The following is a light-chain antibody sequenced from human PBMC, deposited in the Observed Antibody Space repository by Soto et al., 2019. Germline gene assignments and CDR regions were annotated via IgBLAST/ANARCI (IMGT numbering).Light chain of an antibody. V-gene: IGLV1-47*01. CDR2: RND. CDR3: AAWDDSLSGSYV. J-gene: IGLJ1*01. Sequence: QSVLTQPPSASGTPGQRVSVSCSGSSSNIGNNYVFWYQHLPGTAPKLLIYRNDQRPSGVSARFSGFKSGTSASLAISGLRSEDEADYYCAAWDDSLSGSYVFGPGTKLTVL. CDR1: SSNIGNNY.